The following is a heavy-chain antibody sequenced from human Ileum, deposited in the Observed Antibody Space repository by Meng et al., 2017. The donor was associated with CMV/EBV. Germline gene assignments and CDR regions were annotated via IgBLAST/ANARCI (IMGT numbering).Heavy chain of an antibody. Sequence: QVQLRGSGPGLVNPSETLSLTCTVTDGSISYYYWSWIPQSADKRLEWIGRISSSGSINYNPSLESRLTLSVDTSKKQLSLKRSSVSAADTAVYYCARAEADTGNFEYWGQGTLVTVSS. CDR2: ISSSGSI. CDR1: DGSISYYY. CDR3: ARAEADTGNFEY. V-gene: IGHV4-4*07. J-gene: IGHJ4*02. D-gene: IGHD6-19*01.